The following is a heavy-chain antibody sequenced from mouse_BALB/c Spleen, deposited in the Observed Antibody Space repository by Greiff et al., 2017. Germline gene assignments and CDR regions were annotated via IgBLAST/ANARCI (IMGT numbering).Heavy chain of an antibody. J-gene: IGHJ4*01. CDR1: GFSFSSFG. V-gene: IGHV5-17*02. CDR2: ISSGSSTI. CDR3: ARTEFHYALDY. Sequence: EVQRVESGGGLVQPGGSRNLSCAASGFSFSSFGMHWVRQAPEKGLEWVAYISSGSSTIYYADTVMGRFTISRDNPKNTLFLQMTSLRAEDTAMYYCARTEFHYALDYWGQGTSVTVSA.